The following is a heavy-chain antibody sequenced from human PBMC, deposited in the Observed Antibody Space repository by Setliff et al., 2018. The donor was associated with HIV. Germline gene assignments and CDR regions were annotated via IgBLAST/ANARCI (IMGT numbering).Heavy chain of an antibody. Sequence: ASVKVSCKASGYTFTNYDISWVRQAPGQGLEWMGWISTYSGNTNYAQKLQGRVTMTTDISTSTAYMELRSLRSDDTAVYYCARVEAFGGVSYSYYYMDVWGKGTTVTVSS. V-gene: IGHV1-18*01. CDR1: GYTFTNYD. CDR3: ARVEAFGGVSYSYYYMDV. J-gene: IGHJ6*03. D-gene: IGHD3-16*01. CDR2: ISTYSGNT.